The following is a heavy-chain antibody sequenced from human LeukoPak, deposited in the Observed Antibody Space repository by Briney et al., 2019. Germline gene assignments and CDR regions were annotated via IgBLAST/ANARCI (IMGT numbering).Heavy chain of an antibody. V-gene: IGHV4-39*07. CDR3: ARAEWYYDILTGYTYYFDY. J-gene: IGHJ4*02. Sequence: SETLSLTCTVSGGSISSSSYYWGWIRQPPGKGLEWIGSIYYSGSTYYNPSLKSRVTISVDTSKNQFSLKLSSVTAADTAVYYCARAEWYYDILTGYTYYFDYWGQGTLVTVSS. CDR1: GGSISSSSYY. CDR2: IYYSGST. D-gene: IGHD3-9*01.